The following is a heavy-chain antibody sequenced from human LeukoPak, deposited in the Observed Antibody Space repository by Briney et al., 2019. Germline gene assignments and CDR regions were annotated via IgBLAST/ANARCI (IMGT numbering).Heavy chain of an antibody. CDR2: ISGSGGST. J-gene: IGHJ4*02. Sequence: PGGSLRLSCAASGFTFSNYAMSWVRQAPGKGVEGVSAISGSGGSTYYADSVKGRFTISRDNSKNTLYLQMNSLRAEDTAVYYCAKNSGSYDLHYWGQGTLVTVSS. CDR1: GFTFSNYA. CDR3: AKNSGSYDLHY. D-gene: IGHD1-26*01. V-gene: IGHV3-23*01.